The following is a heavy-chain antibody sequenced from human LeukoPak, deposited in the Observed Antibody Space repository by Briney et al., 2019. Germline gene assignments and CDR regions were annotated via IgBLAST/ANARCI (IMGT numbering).Heavy chain of an antibody. CDR1: GFTFSSHW. V-gene: IGHV3-74*01. Sequence: GGSLRLSCGASGFTFSSHWMHWVRQAPGKGLVWVSRISSDGSSTNYADSVKGRFTISRDIAKNTLYLQMNSLRAEDTAVYYCARSVLGPRNALDIWARGQWSPSLQ. CDR2: ISSDGSST. D-gene: IGHD1-26*01. CDR3: ARSVLGPRNALDI. J-gene: IGHJ3*02.